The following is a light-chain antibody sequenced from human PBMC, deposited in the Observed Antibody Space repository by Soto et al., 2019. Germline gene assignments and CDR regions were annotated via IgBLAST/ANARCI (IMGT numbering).Light chain of an antibody. CDR1: QSVSSSY. Sequence: EIVLTQSPGTLYLSPGERATLSCRASQSVSSSYLAWYQQKPGQAPRLLIYGASSRATGITDRFSGSGSGTDFTLTISRLEPEDFAVYYCQQYGSSPPITFGQGTRLEIK. J-gene: IGKJ5*01. CDR2: GAS. V-gene: IGKV3-20*01. CDR3: QQYGSSPPIT.